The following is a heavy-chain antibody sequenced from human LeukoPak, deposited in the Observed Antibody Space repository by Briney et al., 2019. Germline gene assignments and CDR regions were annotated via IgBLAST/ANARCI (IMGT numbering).Heavy chain of an antibody. CDR1: GFTFSTYT. Sequence: NPGGSLRLSCAASGFTFSTYTMNWVRQAPGKGLEWVSSIGGGGTFTFYADSVRGRFTISRDDAKNSSYLDLNSLRADDTAVYYCARVYGESRDYWGQGTLVTVSS. CDR3: ARVYGESRDY. V-gene: IGHV3-21*01. CDR2: IGGGGTFT. D-gene: IGHD3-16*01. J-gene: IGHJ4*02.